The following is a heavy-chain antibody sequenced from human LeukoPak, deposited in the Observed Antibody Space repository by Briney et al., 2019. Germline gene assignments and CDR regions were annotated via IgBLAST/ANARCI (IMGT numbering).Heavy chain of an antibody. D-gene: IGHD2-15*01. CDR1: GYIFTDYH. CDR2: IDLYTGGA. CDR3: ARDILGRSNGGSNYFGMEV. V-gene: IGHV1-2*04. Sequence: ASVKVSCKASGYIFTDYHMHWVRQAPGQGLEWMGCIDLYTGGAHYAQKFQDWLSMTRDTSINTAYMELSSLRSDDAAVYYCARDILGRSNGGSNYFGMEVWGQGTTVTVSS. J-gene: IGHJ6*02.